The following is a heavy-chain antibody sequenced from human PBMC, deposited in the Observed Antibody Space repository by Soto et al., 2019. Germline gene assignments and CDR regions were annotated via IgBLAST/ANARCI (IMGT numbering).Heavy chain of an antibody. V-gene: IGHV3-23*01. J-gene: IGHJ6*02. CDR3: ATLRILVDPTG. Sequence: EVQLLESGGGLVQPGGSLRLSCAASGITFSTYAMRWVRQAPGKGLESVSVISESGGGTYYADSVKGRFTISRDNSKTALSLQINSPRAEDTAVYYCATLRILVDPTGGGQGTAVTVSS. D-gene: IGHD2-15*01. CDR1: GITFSTYA. CDR2: ISESGGGT.